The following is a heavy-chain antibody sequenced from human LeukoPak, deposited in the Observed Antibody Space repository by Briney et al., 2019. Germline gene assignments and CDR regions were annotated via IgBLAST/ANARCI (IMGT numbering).Heavy chain of an antibody. J-gene: IGHJ4*02. Sequence: GGSLRLSCAASGFTFSSYAMHWVRQSPGKELEWVALISYDGSNKYYADSVKGRFTISRDNSKNTLYVQMNSLRAEDTAVYYCAKDLYSSGWYGYFDYWGQGTLVTVSS. CDR3: AKDLYSSGWYGYFDY. V-gene: IGHV3-30*18. CDR2: ISYDGSNK. D-gene: IGHD6-19*01. CDR1: GFTFSSYA.